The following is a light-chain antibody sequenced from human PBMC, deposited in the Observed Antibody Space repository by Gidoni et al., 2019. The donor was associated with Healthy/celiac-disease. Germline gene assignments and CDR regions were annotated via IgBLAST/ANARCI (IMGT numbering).Light chain of an antibody. CDR2: EVS. V-gene: IGLV2-8*01. CDR1: SSDVGGYNY. J-gene: IGLJ1*01. Sequence: QSALTQPPSAAGPPGKSVTISCTGTSSDVGGYNYVSWYQQHPGKAPKLMIYEVSKRPSGVPDRFSGSKSGNMASLTVSGLQAEDEADYYCSSYAGSNNYVFGTGTKVTVL. CDR3: SSYAGSNNYV.